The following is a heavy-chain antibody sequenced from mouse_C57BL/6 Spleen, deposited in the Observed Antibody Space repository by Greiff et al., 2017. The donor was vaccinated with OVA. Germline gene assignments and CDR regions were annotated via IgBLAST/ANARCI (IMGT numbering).Heavy chain of an antibody. CDR1: GYAFSSYW. Sequence: VKLVESGAELVKPGASVKISCKASGYAFSSYWMNWVKQRPGKGLEWIGQIYPGDGDTNYNGKFKGKATLTADKSSSTAYMQLSSLTSEDSAVYFCARAVLRYHFDDWGQGTTLTVSS. D-gene: IGHD1-1*01. CDR2: IYPGDGDT. J-gene: IGHJ2*01. V-gene: IGHV1-80*01. CDR3: ARAVLRYHFDD.